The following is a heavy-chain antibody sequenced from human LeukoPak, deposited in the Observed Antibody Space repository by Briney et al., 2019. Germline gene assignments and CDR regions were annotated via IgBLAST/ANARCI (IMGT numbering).Heavy chain of an antibody. CDR1: DYSISSGYF. CDR3: ARNIDLSVGEFDY. D-gene: IGHD2/OR15-2a*01. CDR2: LYHSGST. Sequence: SETLSLTCTVSDYSISSGYFWGWIRQPPGKGLEWIGTLYHSGSTYYNPSLKSRVTISADMSKNQFSLKLNSLTAADTAVYYCARNIDLSVGEFDYWGQGTLVTVSS. V-gene: IGHV4-38-2*02. J-gene: IGHJ4*02.